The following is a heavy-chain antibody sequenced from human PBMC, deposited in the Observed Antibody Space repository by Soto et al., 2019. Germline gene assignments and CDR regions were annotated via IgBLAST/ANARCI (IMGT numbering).Heavy chain of an antibody. J-gene: IGHJ4*02. CDR1: GGTFSRHA. CDR2: IIPIFGTA. D-gene: IGHD3-22*01. Sequence: QVQLVQSGAEVRKPGSSVKVSCKASGGTFSRHAIXXVRQAXXQGLEWMGGIIPIFGTANHAQKFQGRVTIIADESTSTVYMELSSLRSEDTAMYYCARGWGCDXNDYYYAYWGQGTLVIVSS. V-gene: IGHV1-69*01. CDR3: ARGWGCDXNDYYYAY.